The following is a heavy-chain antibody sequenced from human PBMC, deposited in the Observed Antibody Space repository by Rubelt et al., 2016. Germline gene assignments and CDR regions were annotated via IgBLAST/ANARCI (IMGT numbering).Heavy chain of an antibody. V-gene: IGHV1-46*01. J-gene: IGHJ4*02. Sequence: QVQLVQPGAEVKKPGASVKVSCKASGYTFTSYYMHWVRQAPGQGLEWMGIINPSGGSTSYAQTCQGRVTMTTDTSTSTAYMELRSLRSDDTAVYYCAREAYSGRYPLIDYWGQGTLVTVSS. CDR2: INPSGGST. CDR1: GYTFTSYY. D-gene: IGHD1-26*01. CDR3: AREAYSGRYPLIDY.